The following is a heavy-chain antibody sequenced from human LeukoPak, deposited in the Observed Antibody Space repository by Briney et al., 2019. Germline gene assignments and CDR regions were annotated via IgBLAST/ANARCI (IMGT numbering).Heavy chain of an antibody. Sequence: ASVKVSCKASGYTFTGYYMHWVRQAPGQGLEWIGWINPNSGGTNYAQKFQSRVTMTRDTSISTAYMELSRLRSDDTAVYYCARASLVISSVAARPRFLLYWGQGTLVTVSS. CDR2: INPNSGGT. J-gene: IGHJ4*02. V-gene: IGHV1-2*02. CDR1: GYTFTGYY. CDR3: ARASLVISSVAARPRFLLY. D-gene: IGHD6-6*01.